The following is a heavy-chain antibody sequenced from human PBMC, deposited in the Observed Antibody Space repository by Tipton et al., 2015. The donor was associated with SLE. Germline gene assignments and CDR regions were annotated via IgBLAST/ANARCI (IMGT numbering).Heavy chain of an antibody. D-gene: IGHD3-3*01. J-gene: IGHJ4*02. CDR3: AKGIRFLEWFRFDS. V-gene: IGHV3-9*01. CDR1: GFTFDDYA. CDR2: ISWNSEKI. Sequence: SLRLSCAASGFTFDDYAMHWVRQAPGKGLEWVSGISWNSEKIAYADSVEGRFTISRDNAKNSLFLQMNSLRAEDTAFYYCAKGIRFLEWFRFDSWGQGTLVTVSS.